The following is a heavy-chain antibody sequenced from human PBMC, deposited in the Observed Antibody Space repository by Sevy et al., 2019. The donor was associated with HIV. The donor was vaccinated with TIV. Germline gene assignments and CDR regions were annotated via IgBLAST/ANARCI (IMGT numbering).Heavy chain of an antibody. V-gene: IGHV3-30-3*01. J-gene: IGHJ3*01. CDR2: ISFDGTDK. CDR1: GFTFSSYP. Sequence: GGSLRLSCAASGFTFSSYPMHWVRQAPGKGLEWVSFISFDGTDKYYEDSVKGRFNITRDNSKNTLFLQMNSLRAEDTAFYYCVRETTMLPRGAFDFWGQGTMVTVSS. D-gene: IGHD3-10*01. CDR3: VRETTMLPRGAFDF.